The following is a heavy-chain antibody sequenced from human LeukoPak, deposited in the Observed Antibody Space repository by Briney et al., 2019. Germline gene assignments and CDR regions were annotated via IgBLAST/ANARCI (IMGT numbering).Heavy chain of an antibody. J-gene: IGHJ4*02. CDR2: IWYDGSNK. D-gene: IGHD3-22*01. Sequence: PGGSLRLSCAASGFTFSSYGMHWVRQAPGKGLEWVAVIWYDGSNKYYADSVKGRFIISRDNSKNTLYLQMNSLRAEDTAVYYCARAYDSSGYGPGDYWGQGTLVTVSS. V-gene: IGHV3-33*01. CDR3: ARAYDSSGYGPGDY. CDR1: GFTFSSYG.